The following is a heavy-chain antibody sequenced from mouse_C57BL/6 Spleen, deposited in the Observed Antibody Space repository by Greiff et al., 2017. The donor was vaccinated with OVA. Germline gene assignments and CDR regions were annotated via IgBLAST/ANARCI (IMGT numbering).Heavy chain of an antibody. J-gene: IGHJ2*01. D-gene: IGHD1-1*01. CDR3: ARHYYGRGFDY. CDR2: IYPGDGDT. Sequence: VQLQQSGAELVKPGASVKISCKASGYAFSSYWMNWVKQRPGKGLEWIGQIYPGDGDTNYNGKFKGKATLTADKSSSTAYMQLSSLTSEDSAVYFCARHYYGRGFDYWGQGTTLTVSS. V-gene: IGHV1-80*01. CDR1: GYAFSSYW.